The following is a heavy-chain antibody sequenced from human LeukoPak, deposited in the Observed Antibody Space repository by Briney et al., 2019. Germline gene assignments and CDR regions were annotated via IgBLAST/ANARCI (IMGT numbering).Heavy chain of an antibody. J-gene: IGHJ4*02. Sequence: GGSLRLSCAASGFTFSAYDLHWVRQATGKGLEWVSAIGTAGDTYYPDSVKGRFTISRDNSKDTLYLQMNSLRAEDTAVYYCARETLDYYDSSGYVDYWGQGTLVTVSS. CDR2: IGTAGDT. D-gene: IGHD3-22*01. V-gene: IGHV3-13*01. CDR1: GFTFSAYD. CDR3: ARETLDYYDSSGYVDY.